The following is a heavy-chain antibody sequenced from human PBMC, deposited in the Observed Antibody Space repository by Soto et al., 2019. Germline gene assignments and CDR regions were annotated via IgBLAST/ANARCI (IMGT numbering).Heavy chain of an antibody. D-gene: IGHD2-15*01. CDR2: IIPIFGTA. J-gene: IGHJ6*02. CDR3: ARSQGGSSSLDIYYYYYYGMDV. Sequence: QVQLVPSGAEVKKPESSVKVSCKAPGGTFSSYAISWVRQAPGQGLEWMGGIIPIFGTANYAQKFKGRVTITEDESTSAGYMELSSLRSEDTAVYYCARSQGGSSSLDIYYYYYYGMDVWGQGTTVTVSS. CDR1: GGTFSSYA. V-gene: IGHV1-69*01.